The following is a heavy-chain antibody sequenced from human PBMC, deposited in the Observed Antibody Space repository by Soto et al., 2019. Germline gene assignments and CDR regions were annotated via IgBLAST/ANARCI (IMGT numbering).Heavy chain of an antibody. CDR1: GDFISYYS. CDR3: VRDGTKTLRDWFDP. D-gene: IGHD1-1*01. Sequence: PSETLSLTCTVSGDFISYYSWAWIRQSAGKGLEWIGRVYSTGTIFYNPSLKSRATMSVDTSKKQFSLKLRSVTAADTAVYYCVRDGTKTLRDWFDPWGQGISVTVS. J-gene: IGHJ5*02. CDR2: VYSTGTI. V-gene: IGHV4-4*07.